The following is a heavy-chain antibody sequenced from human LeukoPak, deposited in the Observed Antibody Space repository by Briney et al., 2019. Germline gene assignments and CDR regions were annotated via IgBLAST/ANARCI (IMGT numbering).Heavy chain of an antibody. V-gene: IGHV1-8*02. CDR1: GYTFTSYD. CDR2: MNPNSGNT. J-gene: IGHJ3*02. D-gene: IGHD3-10*01. CDR3: ARDTLLWFGDSSDAFDI. Sequence: ASVKVSCKASGYTFTSYDINWVRQATGQGLEWMGWMNPNSGNTGYAQKFQGRVTMTRDMSTSTVYMELSSLRSEDTAVYYCARDTLLWFGDSSDAFDIWGQGTMVTVSS.